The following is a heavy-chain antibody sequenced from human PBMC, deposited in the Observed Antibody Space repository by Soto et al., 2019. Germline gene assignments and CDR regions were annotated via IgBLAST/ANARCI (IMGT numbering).Heavy chain of an antibody. J-gene: IGHJ4*02. CDR3: VRGASLNFDY. D-gene: IGHD1-26*01. CDR1: GFTFDDYC. CDR2: VNWNGGST. V-gene: IGHV3-20*04. Sequence: GGSLRLSCGASGFTFDDYCMSWARQAPGKGPEWVSGVNWNGGSTGYADSVKGRFTISRDNAKNSLYLQMNSLRAEDTAFYYCVRGASLNFDYWGQGTLVTVSS.